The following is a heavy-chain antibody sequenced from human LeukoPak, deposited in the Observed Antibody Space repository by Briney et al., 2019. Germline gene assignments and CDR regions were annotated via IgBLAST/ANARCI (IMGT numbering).Heavy chain of an antibody. CDR2: ISGSSTYI. CDR1: GFTFSSYS. Sequence: NPGESLRLSCAASGFTFSSYSMNWVRQAPGKGLEWVSSISGSSTYIDYADSVKGRFTISRDNAKNALYLQMDSPRAEDTAVYYCARAPVIVVRGVKVPYGMNVWGQGTTVTVSS. D-gene: IGHD3-10*01. J-gene: IGHJ6*02. CDR3: ARAPVIVVRGVKVPYGMNV. V-gene: IGHV3-21*01.